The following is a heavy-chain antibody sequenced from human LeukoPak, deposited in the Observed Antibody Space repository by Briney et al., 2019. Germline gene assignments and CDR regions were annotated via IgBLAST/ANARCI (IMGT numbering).Heavy chain of an antibody. J-gene: IGHJ3*02. Sequence: GGSLRLSCAASGFTFSSYGMHWVRQAPGKGLEWVAFIWYDGSNKYYADSVKGRFTISRDNSKNTLYLQMNSLRAEDTAVYYCARPLDRTEAGAFDIWGQGTMVTVSS. CDR1: GFTFSSYG. V-gene: IGHV3-33*01. CDR2: IWYDGSNK. CDR3: ARPLDRTEAGAFDI. D-gene: IGHD1-14*01.